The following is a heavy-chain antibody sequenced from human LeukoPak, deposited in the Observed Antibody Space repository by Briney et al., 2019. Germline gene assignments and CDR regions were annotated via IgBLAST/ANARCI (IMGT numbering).Heavy chain of an antibody. J-gene: IGHJ5*02. D-gene: IGHD5-24*01. V-gene: IGHV4-39*01. CDR1: GFTFSSYA. Sequence: TGGSLRLSCAASGFTFSSYAMSWVRRPPGKGLEWIGSIYYSGSTYYNPSLKSRVTISVDTSKNQFSLKLSSVTAADTAVYYCARLLETVEMATFWFDPWGQGTLVTVSS. CDR3: ARLLETVEMATFWFDP. CDR2: IYYSGST.